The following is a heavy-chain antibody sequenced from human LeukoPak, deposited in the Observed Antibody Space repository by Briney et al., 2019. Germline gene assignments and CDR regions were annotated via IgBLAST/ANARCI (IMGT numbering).Heavy chain of an antibody. CDR3: ARDSGGDPYHDYFDC. CDR2: ISSNGGST. CDR1: GFAFSTYA. V-gene: IGHV3-64*01. J-gene: IGHJ4*02. D-gene: IGHD2-21*01. Sequence: GGSPRLSCAASGFAFSTYAMHWVRQAPGKELEWVSAISSNGGSTYYANSVKGRFTISRDNSKNTLFLQMGILRAEDMAVYYCARDSGGDPYHDYFDCWGQGTQVTVSS.